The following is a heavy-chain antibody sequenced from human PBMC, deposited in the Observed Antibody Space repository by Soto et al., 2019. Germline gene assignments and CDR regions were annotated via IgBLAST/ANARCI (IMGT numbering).Heavy chain of an antibody. V-gene: IGHV1-2*02. J-gene: IGHJ5*02. CDR3: ARMATFGSLNWFDP. CDR2: MNPGSGDT. D-gene: IGHD3-16*01. Sequence: ASVKVSCKASGYTFTDYYIQWVRQAPGQGLEWMGWMNPGSGDTGYAQKFQGRVTMTRDISIATAYMELSSLRSDDTAIYYCARMATFGSLNWFDPWGQGTLVTVSS. CDR1: GYTFTDYY.